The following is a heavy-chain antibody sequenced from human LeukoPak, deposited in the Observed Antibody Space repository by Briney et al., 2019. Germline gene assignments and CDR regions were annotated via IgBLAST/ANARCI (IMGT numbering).Heavy chain of an antibody. J-gene: IGHJ5*02. CDR3: ARDVTMVRGVIGMDVGWFDP. D-gene: IGHD3-10*01. Sequence: SQTLSLTCAISGDSVSSNSAAWNWIRQSPSRGLEWLGRTYYRSKWYNDYAVSVKSRITINPDASKNQFTLQLNSVTPEDTAVYYCARDVTMVRGVIGMDVGWFDPWGQGTLVTVSS. CDR1: GDSVSSNSAA. V-gene: IGHV6-1*01. CDR2: TYYRSKWYN.